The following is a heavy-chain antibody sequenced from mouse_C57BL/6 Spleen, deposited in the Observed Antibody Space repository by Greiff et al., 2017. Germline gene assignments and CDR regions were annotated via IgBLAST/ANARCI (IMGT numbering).Heavy chain of an antibody. CDR1: GFTFSSYT. CDR3: ARLGDYDYGNFDY. V-gene: IGHV5-9*01. Sequence: EVKVEESGGGLVKPGGSLKLSCAASGFTFSSYTMSWVRQTPEKRLEWVATISGGGGNTYYPDSVKGRFTISRDNAKNTLYLQMSSLRSEDTALYYCARLGDYDYGNFDYWGQGTTLTVSS. CDR2: ISGGGGNT. D-gene: IGHD2-4*01. J-gene: IGHJ2*01.